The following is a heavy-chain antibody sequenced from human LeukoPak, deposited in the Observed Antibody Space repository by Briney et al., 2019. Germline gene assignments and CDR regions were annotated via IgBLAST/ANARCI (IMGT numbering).Heavy chain of an antibody. J-gene: IGHJ5*02. CDR3: ARSQGSGYPNYFDP. CDR2: IIGSGGST. Sequence: PGGSLRLSCAAPGFTFSSFAMSWLRQAPGKGLEWVSTIIGSGGSTYYADSVKGRFTISRDNSKDTLYLQLNSLRAEDTALYYCARSQGSGYPNYFDPWGQGSLVTVSS. V-gene: IGHV3-23*01. CDR1: GFTFSSFA. D-gene: IGHD1-7*01.